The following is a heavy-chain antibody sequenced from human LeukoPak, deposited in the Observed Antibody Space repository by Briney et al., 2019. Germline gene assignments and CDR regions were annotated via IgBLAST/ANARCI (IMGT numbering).Heavy chain of an antibody. J-gene: IGHJ5*02. CDR2: ILYDANNK. CDR3: ARGEGYCGSTTCYNWFDP. Sequence: PGGSLRLSCAASGFTFSGSAMHWVRQAPGKGLEWVAVILYDANNKYYADSVKGRFTISRDNSKNTLYLQMNSLRAEDTAVYYCARGEGYCGSTTCYNWFDPWGQGTLVTVSS. CDR1: GFTFSGSA. D-gene: IGHD2-2*01. V-gene: IGHV3-30*04.